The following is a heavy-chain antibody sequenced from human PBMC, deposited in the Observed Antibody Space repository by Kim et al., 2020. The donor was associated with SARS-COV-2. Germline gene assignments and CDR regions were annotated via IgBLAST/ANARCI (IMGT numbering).Heavy chain of an antibody. CDR3: ARGGSGGTMVQSY. Sequence: GGSLRLSCAASGFTFSSYSMNWVRQAPGKGLEWVSSISSSSSYIYYADSVKGRFTISRDNAKNSLYLQMNSLRAEDTAVYYCARGGSGGTMVQSYWGQGTLVTVSS. V-gene: IGHV3-21*01. J-gene: IGHJ4*02. CDR2: ISSSSSYI. D-gene: IGHD3-10*01. CDR1: GFTFSSYS.